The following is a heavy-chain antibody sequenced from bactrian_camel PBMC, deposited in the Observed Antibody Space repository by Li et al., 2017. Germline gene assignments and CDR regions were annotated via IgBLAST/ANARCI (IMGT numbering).Heavy chain of an antibody. D-gene: IGHD4*01. CDR1: GFTLSSYR. CDR3: ALGATPSD. J-gene: IGHJ4*01. V-gene: IGHV3S1*01. Sequence: QVQLVESGGGLVQPGGSLRLSCAASGFTLSSYRTYWVRQAPGKEREGVAAILSRRGGVPYYAGPVKGRFTISRDNAKNTLYLQMNSLKTEDTAVYYCALGATPSDWGQGTQVTVS. CDR2: ILSRRGGVP.